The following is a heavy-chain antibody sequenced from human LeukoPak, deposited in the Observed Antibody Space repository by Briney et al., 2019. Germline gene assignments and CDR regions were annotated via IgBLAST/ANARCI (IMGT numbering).Heavy chain of an antibody. J-gene: IGHJ3*02. CDR2: MNPNSGNT. Sequence: ASVKVSCKASGYTFTSYDINWVRQATGQGLEWMGWMNPNSGNTGYAQKFQGRVTMTRNTSISTAYMELSSLRSEDTAVYYCARGRGFSHGWPVDTFDMWGQGTMVTVSS. CDR3: ARGRGFSHGWPVDTFDM. D-gene: IGHD5-18*01. CDR1: GYTFTSYD. V-gene: IGHV1-8*01.